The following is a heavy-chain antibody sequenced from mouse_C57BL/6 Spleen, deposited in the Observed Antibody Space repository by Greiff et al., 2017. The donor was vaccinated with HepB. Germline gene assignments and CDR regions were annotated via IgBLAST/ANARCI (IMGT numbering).Heavy chain of an antibody. CDR3: ARGGLRRYAMDY. D-gene: IGHD2-4*01. CDR2: IYPGSGST. J-gene: IGHJ4*01. CDR1: GYTFTSYW. Sequence: QVQLQQSGAELVKPGASVKMSCKTSGYTFTSYWITWVKQRPGQGLEWIGDIYPGSGSTNYNEKFKSKATLTVDTSSSTAYMQLSSLTSEDSAVYYCARGGLRRYAMDYWGQGTSVTVSS. V-gene: IGHV1-55*01.